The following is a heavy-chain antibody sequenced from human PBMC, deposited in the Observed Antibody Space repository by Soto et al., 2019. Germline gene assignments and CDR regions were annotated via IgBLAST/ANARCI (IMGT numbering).Heavy chain of an antibody. CDR1: GYSFTSYW. J-gene: IGHJ4*02. V-gene: IGHV5-51*01. CDR3: ARQNSIWGSYRYFDY. D-gene: IGHD3-16*02. CDR2: IYPGDSDT. Sequence: GESLKISCKGSGYSFTSYWVGWVRQMPGKGLEWMGIIYPGDSDTRYSPSFQGQVTISADKSISTAYLQWSSLKASDTAMYYCARQNSIWGSYRYFDYWGQGTLVTVSS.